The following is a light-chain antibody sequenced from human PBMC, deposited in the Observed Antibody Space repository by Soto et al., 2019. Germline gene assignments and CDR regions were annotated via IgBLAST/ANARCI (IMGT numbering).Light chain of an antibody. CDR2: AAS. CDR3: QQYNDWPPIT. V-gene: IGKV1-9*01. J-gene: IGKJ5*01. CDR1: QGISSY. Sequence: DTQLHKTPSCLSSYVGARVTMACRASQGISSYLAWYQQKPGKAPKLLIYAASILQSGVPARFSGSGSGTEFTLTISSLESEDFAVYYCQQYNDWPPITFGQGTRLEIK.